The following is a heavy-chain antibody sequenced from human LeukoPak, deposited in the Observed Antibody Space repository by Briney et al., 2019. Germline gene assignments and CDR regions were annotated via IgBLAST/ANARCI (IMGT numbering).Heavy chain of an antibody. V-gene: IGHV3-23*01. J-gene: IGHJ4*02. CDR2: ISGSGGST. Sequence: GGSLRLSCAASGFTFSSYAMSWVRQAPGKGLEWASAISGSGGSTYYADSVKGRFTISRDNSKNTLYLQMNSLRAEDTAVYYCATQRTYYDILTGYYYGEFDYWGQGTLVTVSS. CDR1: GFTFSSYA. D-gene: IGHD3-9*01. CDR3: ATQRTYYDILTGYYYGEFDY.